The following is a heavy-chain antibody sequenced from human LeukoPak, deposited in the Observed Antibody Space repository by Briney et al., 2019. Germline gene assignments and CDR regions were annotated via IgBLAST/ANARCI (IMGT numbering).Heavy chain of an antibody. Sequence: GASVKVSCKASGGTFSSYAISWVRQAPGQGLEWMGGIIPIFGTANYAQKFQGRVTITADESTSTAYMELSSLRSDDTAMYYCARDFVGEWELLPDYFDYWGQGTLVTVSS. CDR2: IIPIFGTA. V-gene: IGHV1-69*13. CDR1: GGTFSSYA. D-gene: IGHD1-26*01. J-gene: IGHJ4*02. CDR3: ARDFVGEWELLPDYFDY.